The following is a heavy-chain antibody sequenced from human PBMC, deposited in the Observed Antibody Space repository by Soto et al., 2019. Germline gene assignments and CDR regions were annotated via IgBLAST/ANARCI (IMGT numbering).Heavy chain of an antibody. V-gene: IGHV3-53*01. CDR1: GFTVSSNY. D-gene: IGHD6-13*01. CDR2: IYSGGST. Sequence: GGSLRLSCAASGFTVSSNYMSWVRQAPGKGLEWVSVIYSGGSTYYADSVRGRFTISRDNSKNTLYLQMNSLRAEDTAVYYCASLSSWSFDYWGQGTLVTVSS. J-gene: IGHJ4*02. CDR3: ASLSSWSFDY.